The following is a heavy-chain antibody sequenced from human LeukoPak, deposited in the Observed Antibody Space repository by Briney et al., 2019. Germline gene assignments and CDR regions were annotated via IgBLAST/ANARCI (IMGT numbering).Heavy chain of an antibody. CDR3: ARGGRTGTTSPLFDY. Sequence: PSQTLSLTCTVSGGSISSGGYYWSWIRRHPGKGLEWIGYIYYSGSTYYNPSLKSRVTISVDTSKNQFSLKLSSVTAADTAVYYCARGGRTGTTSPLFDYWGQGTLVTVSS. D-gene: IGHD1-14*01. CDR2: IYYSGST. V-gene: IGHV4-31*03. J-gene: IGHJ4*02. CDR1: GGSISSGGYY.